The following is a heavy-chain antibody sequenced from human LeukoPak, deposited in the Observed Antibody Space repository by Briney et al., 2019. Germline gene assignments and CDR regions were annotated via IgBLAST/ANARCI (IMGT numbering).Heavy chain of an antibody. V-gene: IGHV3-30*18. CDR3: AKDRYSSWSNDAFDI. D-gene: IGHD6-13*01. J-gene: IGHJ3*02. CDR1: GFTFSSYG. CDR2: ISYDGSNK. Sequence: GGSLRLSCAASGFTFSSYGMHWVRQAPGKGLEWVAVISYDGSNKYYADSVKGRFTISRDNSKNTLYLQMNSLRAEDTAVYYCAKDRYSSWSNDAFDIWGQGTMVTVSS.